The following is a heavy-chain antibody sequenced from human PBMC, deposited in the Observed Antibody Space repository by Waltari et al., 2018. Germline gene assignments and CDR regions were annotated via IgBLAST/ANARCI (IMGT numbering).Heavy chain of an antibody. CDR2: FDPADGET. D-gene: IGHD6-19*01. J-gene: IGHJ4*02. V-gene: IGHV1-24*01. Sequence: QVQLVQSGAEVKKPGASVKVSCKVSGNTLVELNKPWVRQAPGKGLEWMGGFDPADGETIYAQKFQRRVTMTEDTSTDTAYMELRGLRSEYTAMYYCATALQRQIYRSGWYYAYWGQGTLVTVSS. CDR3: ATALQRQIYRSGWYYAY. CDR1: GNTLVELN.